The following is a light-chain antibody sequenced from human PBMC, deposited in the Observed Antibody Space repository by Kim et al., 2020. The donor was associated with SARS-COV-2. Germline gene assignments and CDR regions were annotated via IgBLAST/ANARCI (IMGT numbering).Light chain of an antibody. J-gene: IGLJ2*01. CDR3: QSRDSSNKVV. CDR2: GKD. V-gene: IGLV3-19*01. Sequence: SSELTQDPAVSVALGQTVRITCQGDSLRRYYASWYQQKPGQAPVLVIYGKDNRPSGIPDRFSGSSSGNTAYLTITGAQAEEEADYYCQSRDSSNKVVFGGGTKVTVL. CDR1: SLRRYY.